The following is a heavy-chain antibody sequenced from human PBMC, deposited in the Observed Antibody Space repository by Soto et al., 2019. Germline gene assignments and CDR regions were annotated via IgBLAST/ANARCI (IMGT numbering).Heavy chain of an antibody. CDR2: IIPFFGTP. J-gene: IGHJ4*02. D-gene: IGHD3-22*01. CDR3: ARDKGAYYSHLVY. CDR1: GDTFSSYA. V-gene: IGHV1-69*06. Sequence: QVLLVQSGAEVKKPGSSVKVSCKLSGDTFSSYAMSWVRQAPGQGLEWIGGIIPFFGTPNYAQKFQGRVTITADTSTATSYMELSSLRSDDTAVYYCARDKGAYYSHLVYWGQGTLVTVSS.